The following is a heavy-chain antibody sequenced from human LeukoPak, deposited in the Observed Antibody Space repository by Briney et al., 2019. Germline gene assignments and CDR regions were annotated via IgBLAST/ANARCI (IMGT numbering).Heavy chain of an antibody. CDR3: ARDLFAAFDI. Sequence: PGGSLRLSCAASGFTVSSNSMSWVRQAPGKGLEWVSVIYSGGRTYHADSVKGRFTISKDNSKNTLYLQMNSLGAEDTAVYYCARDLFAAFDIWGQGTMVTVSS. V-gene: IGHV3-66*01. J-gene: IGHJ3*02. CDR1: GFTVSSNS. CDR2: IYSGGRT. D-gene: IGHD2-21*01.